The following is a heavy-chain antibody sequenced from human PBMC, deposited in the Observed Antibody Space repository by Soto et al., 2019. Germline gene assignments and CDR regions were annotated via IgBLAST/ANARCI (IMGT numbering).Heavy chain of an antibody. D-gene: IGHD1-1*01. V-gene: IGHV3-23*01. CDR1: GFTFSADA. J-gene: IGHJ2*01. Sequence: EVQLLESGGGLVQPGGSLRLSCAASGFTFSADAMSWVRQAPGKGLEWVSTIHGGGGATHYADSVKGGFTISRDDSNNTLNVQMNSLRADDTAVYCCAKFKGHPLEYWYFDFWGSCTLVTVSS. CDR3: AKFKGHPLEYWYFDF. CDR2: IHGGGGAT.